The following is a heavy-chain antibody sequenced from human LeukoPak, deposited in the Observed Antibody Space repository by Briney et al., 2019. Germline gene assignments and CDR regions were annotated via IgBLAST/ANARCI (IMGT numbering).Heavy chain of an antibody. Sequence: TGGSLRLSCVVSGFTFSDYHMNWVRQAPGKGLEWVSSISTSNSYIYYADSVKGRFTISRDNSKNTLYLQMNSLRVDDTAVYYCATWRTSVTTFDYWGQGTLVTVSS. CDR1: GFTFSDYH. V-gene: IGHV3-21*04. D-gene: IGHD4-17*01. CDR3: ATWRTSVTTFDY. CDR2: ISTSNSYI. J-gene: IGHJ4*02.